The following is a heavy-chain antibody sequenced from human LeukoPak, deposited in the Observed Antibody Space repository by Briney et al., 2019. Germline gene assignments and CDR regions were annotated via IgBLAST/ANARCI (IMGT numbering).Heavy chain of an antibody. J-gene: IGHJ5*02. CDR1: GFTFSGYW. CDR2: IISDGSST. Sequence: PGGSLRLSCAASGFTFSGYWMPWVRQAPGRGLVWVSRIISDGSSTTYADSVKGRFTIARDNAKNTLYLQMNSLRAEDTAVYYCARDGPFIAARGYNWFDPWGQGTLVTVSS. V-gene: IGHV3-74*01. CDR3: ARDGPFIAARGYNWFDP. D-gene: IGHD6-6*01.